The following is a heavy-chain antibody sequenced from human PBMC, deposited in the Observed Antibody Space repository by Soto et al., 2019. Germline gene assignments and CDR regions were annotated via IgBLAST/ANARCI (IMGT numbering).Heavy chain of an antibody. CDR1: GGSFSGYY. D-gene: IGHD4-17*01. CDR2: INHSGST. CDR3: ARTGVTTARGMDV. Sequence: KSSETLSLTCAVYGGSFSGYYWSLIRQPPGKGLEWIGEINHSGSTNYNPSLKSRVTISVDTSKNQFSLKLSSVTAADTAVYYCARTGVTTARGMDVWGKGTTVTVS. V-gene: IGHV4-34*01. J-gene: IGHJ6*04.